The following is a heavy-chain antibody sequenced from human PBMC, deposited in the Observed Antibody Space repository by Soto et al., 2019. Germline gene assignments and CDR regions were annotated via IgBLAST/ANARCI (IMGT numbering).Heavy chain of an antibody. CDR3: ARGDYDFWSGYFPY. D-gene: IGHD3-3*01. V-gene: IGHV3-30-3*01. CDR1: GFTFSSYA. CDR2: ISYDGRNK. J-gene: IGHJ4*02. Sequence: QVQLVESGGGVVQPGRSLRLSCAASGFTFSSYAMHWVRQAPGKGLEWVAVISYDGRNKYYADSVKGRFTISRDNSKNTLYLQMNSPRAEDTAVYYCARGDYDFWSGYFPYWGQGTLVTVSS.